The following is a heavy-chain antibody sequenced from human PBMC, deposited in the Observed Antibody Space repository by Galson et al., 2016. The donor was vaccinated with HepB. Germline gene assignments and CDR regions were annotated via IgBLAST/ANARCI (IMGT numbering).Heavy chain of an antibody. Sequence: SLRLSCAASGFTFTAHYMYWVRQTPGRGLVWVSRIGPDGSDTGYADSVKGRFTISRDNAKNTLYLQMNSLRAEDTALYYCVANNWNYPDYWGQGTLVTVSS. CDR3: VANNWNYPDY. CDR1: GFTFTAHY. V-gene: IGHV3-74*01. D-gene: IGHD1-7*01. CDR2: IGPDGSDT. J-gene: IGHJ4*02.